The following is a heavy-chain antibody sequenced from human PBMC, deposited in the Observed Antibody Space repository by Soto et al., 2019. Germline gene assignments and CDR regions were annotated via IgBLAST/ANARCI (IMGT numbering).Heavy chain of an antibody. CDR2: IYYSGST. CDR3: AGVEILPGYPAY. V-gene: IGHV4-59*12. J-gene: IGHJ1*01. D-gene: IGHD3-9*01. Sequence: RISKTQRKGLEWIGYIYYSGSTNYNPSLKSRITISVDTSKDQFSLKLSSVTAADTAFYYGAGVEILPGYPAYWGQGTPVPV.